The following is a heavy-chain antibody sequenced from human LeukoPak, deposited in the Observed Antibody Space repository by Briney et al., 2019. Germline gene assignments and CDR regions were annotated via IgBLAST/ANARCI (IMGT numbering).Heavy chain of an antibody. CDR1: GGSISSYY. CDR2: IYYSGST. CDR3: ARDRCRSTSCYAFDI. V-gene: IGHV4-59*01. Sequence: PSETLSLTCTVSGGSISSYYWSWIRQPPGKGLEWIGYIYYSGSTNYNPSLKSRVTISVDTSKNQFSLKLSSVTAADTAVYYCARDRCRSTSCYAFDIWGQGTMVTVSS. J-gene: IGHJ3*02. D-gene: IGHD2-2*01.